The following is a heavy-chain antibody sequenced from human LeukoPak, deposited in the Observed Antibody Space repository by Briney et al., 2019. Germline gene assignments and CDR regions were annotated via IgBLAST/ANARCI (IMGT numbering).Heavy chain of an antibody. V-gene: IGHV1-8*01. CDR3: ARGMRSCTSSTSCRYYFDY. Sequence: GASVKVSCKASGYTFTSYDINWVRQATGQGLEWMGWMNPNSGNTGYAQKFQGRATMTRNTSISTAYMELSSLRSEDTAVYYCARGMRSCTSSTSCRYYFDYWGQGTLVTVSS. D-gene: IGHD2-2*01. CDR2: MNPNSGNT. J-gene: IGHJ4*02. CDR1: GYTFTSYD.